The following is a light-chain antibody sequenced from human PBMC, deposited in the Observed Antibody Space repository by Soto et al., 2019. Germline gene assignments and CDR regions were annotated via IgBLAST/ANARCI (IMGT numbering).Light chain of an antibody. J-gene: IGKJ1*01. CDR3: QQYLSLPRP. CDR2: LAT. Sequence: DVVMTQSPDSLAVSLGERATINCRSSQSLLFASNQKSYLAWYQRKPGQPPKLLISLATTRESGVPDRFSGSGSGTDLTLTIGSLQAEDVAVYFCQQYLSLPRPFGQGTQGEI. CDR1: QSLLFASNQKSY. V-gene: IGKV4-1*01.